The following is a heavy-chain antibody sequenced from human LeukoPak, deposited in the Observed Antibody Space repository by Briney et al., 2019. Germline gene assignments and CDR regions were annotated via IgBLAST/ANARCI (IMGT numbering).Heavy chain of an antibody. V-gene: IGHV4-39*07. D-gene: IGHD5-24*01. CDR1: GGSISSSSYY. Sequence: SETLSLTCTVSGGSISSSSYYWGWIRQPPGKGLEWIGSIYYSGSTYYNPSLKSRVTISVDTSKNQFSLKLSSVTAADTAVYYCARVRGRDGYNYPLGAFDIWGQGTMVTVSS. CDR2: IYYSGST. J-gene: IGHJ3*02. CDR3: ARVRGRDGYNYPLGAFDI.